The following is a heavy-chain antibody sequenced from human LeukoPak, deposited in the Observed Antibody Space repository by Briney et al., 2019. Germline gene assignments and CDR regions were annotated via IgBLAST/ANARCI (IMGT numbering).Heavy chain of an antibody. CDR1: GGTFSSYA. CDR2: IIPIFGTA. D-gene: IGHD6-13*01. CDR3: ARKKGSSSWYDGNWFDP. V-gene: IGHV1-69*13. J-gene: IGHJ5*02. Sequence: SVKVSCKASGGTFSSYAISWVRQAPGQGLEWMGGIIPIFGTANYAQKFQGRVTITADESTSTAYMELSSLRSEDTAVYYCARKKGSSSWYDGNWFDPWGQGTLVTVSS.